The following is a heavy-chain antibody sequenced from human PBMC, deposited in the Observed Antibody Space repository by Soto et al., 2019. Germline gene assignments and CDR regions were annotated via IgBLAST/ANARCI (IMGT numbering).Heavy chain of an antibody. V-gene: IGHV3-7*03. Sequence: VQLVESGGDLVQPGGSLRLSCAASGFSFSSYWMSWVRQAPGEGLEWLGNIKPDGSETHYVDSVKGRFTISRVNAKNSLYLQMNSLRADDTAVYYCARDPVTADWGQGTLVTVSS. CDR1: GFSFSSYW. J-gene: IGHJ4*02. CDR2: IKPDGSET. CDR3: ARDPVTAD.